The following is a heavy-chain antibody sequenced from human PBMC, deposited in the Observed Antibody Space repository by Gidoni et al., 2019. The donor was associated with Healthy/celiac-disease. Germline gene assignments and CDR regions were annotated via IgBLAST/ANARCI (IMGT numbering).Heavy chain of an antibody. Sequence: QLQLQESGPGLVKPSATLSLTCTVSGCSISSSSYYWGWIRQPPGKGLEWIGSIYYRGSTYYNPSLKSRVTISVDTSKNQFSLKLSSVTAADTAVYYCARHGVPHFEWLPQSGANNWFDPWGQGTLVTVSS. V-gene: IGHV4-39*01. CDR2: IYYRGST. CDR3: ARHGVPHFEWLPQSGANNWFDP. J-gene: IGHJ5*02. CDR1: GCSISSSSYY. D-gene: IGHD6-19*01.